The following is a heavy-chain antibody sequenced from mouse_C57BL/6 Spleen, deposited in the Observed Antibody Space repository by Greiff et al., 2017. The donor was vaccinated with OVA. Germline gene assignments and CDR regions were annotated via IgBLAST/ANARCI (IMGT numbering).Heavy chain of an antibody. D-gene: IGHD1-1*01. V-gene: IGHV5-4*01. Sequence: EVMLVESGGGLVKPGGSLKLSCAASGFTFSSYAMSWVRQTPEQRLEWVATISDGGSYTYYTDNVKGRFTISRDTATNNLYLQMSHLKSEDTARYYCARDRHYGRSYGWYVDVGGTGTTVTVSS. CDR1: GFTFSSYA. CDR3: ARDRHYGRSYGWYVDV. J-gene: IGHJ1*03. CDR2: ISDGGSYT.